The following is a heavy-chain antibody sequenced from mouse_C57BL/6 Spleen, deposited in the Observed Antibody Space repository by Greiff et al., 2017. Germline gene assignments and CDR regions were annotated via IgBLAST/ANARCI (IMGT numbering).Heavy chain of an antibody. CDR2: IDPSDSET. D-gene: IGHD1-1*01. Sequence: QVQLQQPGAELVRPGSSVKLSCKASGYTFTSYWMHWVKQRPIQGLEWIGNIDPSDSETHYNQKFKDKATLTVDKSSSTAYMQLSSLTSEDSAVYYCARWGTTVAAMEYWGQGTSVTVSS. V-gene: IGHV1-52*01. CDR3: ARWGTTVAAMEY. CDR1: GYTFTSYW. J-gene: IGHJ4*01.